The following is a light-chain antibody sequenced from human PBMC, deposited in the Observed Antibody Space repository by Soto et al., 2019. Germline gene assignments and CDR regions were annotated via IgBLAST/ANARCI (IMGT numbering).Light chain of an antibody. Sequence: EIVLTQSPATLSLSPGERATLSCGASQSVSSYLAWYQQKPGRAPRLLIYDAPNRATGIPVRFSGSGSDTALTLTILSPEDDAFETYHRQHYKLHCTFGQGTKVDIK. J-gene: IGKJ1*01. CDR2: DAP. V-gene: IGKV3-11*01. CDR1: QSVSSY. CDR3: QHYKLHCT.